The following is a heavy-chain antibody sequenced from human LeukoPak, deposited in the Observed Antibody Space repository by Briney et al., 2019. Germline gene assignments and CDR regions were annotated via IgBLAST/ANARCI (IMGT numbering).Heavy chain of an antibody. J-gene: IGHJ4*02. D-gene: IGHD1-14*01. CDR3: ARGTTGRRANLDY. V-gene: IGHV4-59*01. CDR1: GGSISSYY. CDR2: IYYSGST. Sequence: SETLSLTCTVSGGSISSYYWSWIRQPPGKGLEWIGHIYYSGSTNYNPSLESRVIISVDTSKNQFSLNLSSVTAADTAVYYCARGTTGRRANLDYWGQGTLVTVSS.